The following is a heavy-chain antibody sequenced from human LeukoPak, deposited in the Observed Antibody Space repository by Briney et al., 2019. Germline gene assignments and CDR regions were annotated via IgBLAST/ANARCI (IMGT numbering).Heavy chain of an antibody. V-gene: IGHV4-4*07. CDR2: VHRSGDT. Sequence: IGRVHRSGDTNYNPSLKSRLTMSVETSKNQISLRLRSVSSVDTAVYYSARDDFQYSVHYGMDVWGQGTTVTVSS. J-gene: IGHJ6*02. CDR3: ARDDFQYSVHYGMDV. D-gene: IGHD3/OR15-3a*01.